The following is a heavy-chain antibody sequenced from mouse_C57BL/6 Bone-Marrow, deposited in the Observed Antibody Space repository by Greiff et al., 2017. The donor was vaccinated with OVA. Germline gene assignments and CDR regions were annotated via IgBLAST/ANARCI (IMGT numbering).Heavy chain of an antibody. Sequence: VQLQQPGTELVKPGASVKLSCKASGYTFTSYWMHWVKQRPGQGLEWIGNINPSNGGTNYNEKFKSKATLTVDKSSSTAYMQLSSLTSEDSAVYYCARRRVYYYGSSWYFDVWGTGTTVTVSS. CDR2: INPSNGGT. D-gene: IGHD1-1*01. CDR1: GYTFTSYW. CDR3: ARRRVYYYGSSWYFDV. J-gene: IGHJ1*03. V-gene: IGHV1-53*01.